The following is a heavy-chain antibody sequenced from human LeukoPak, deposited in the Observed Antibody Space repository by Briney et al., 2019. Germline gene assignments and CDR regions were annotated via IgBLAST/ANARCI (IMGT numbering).Heavy chain of an antibody. CDR3: TRGSGRSSWFPIFDP. J-gene: IGHJ5*02. V-gene: IGHV3-53*01. Sequence: GGSLRLSCAVSGLTFSSSWMDWVRQPPGKGLEWVSLIYSSGTTYYADSVEGRFTISRDNSKNTLYLQMNNLRAEDTAIYYCTRGSGRSSWFPIFDPWGQGTLVTVSS. CDR1: GLTFSSSW. CDR2: IYSSGTT. D-gene: IGHD6-13*01.